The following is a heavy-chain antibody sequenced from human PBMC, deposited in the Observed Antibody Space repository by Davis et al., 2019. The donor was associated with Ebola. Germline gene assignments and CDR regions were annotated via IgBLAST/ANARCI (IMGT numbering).Heavy chain of an antibody. Sequence: SETLSLTCTVSGGSISSYYWSWIRQPQGKGLEWIGYIYYSGSTNYNPSLKSRVTISVDTSKNQFSLKLSSVTAADTAVYYCARGGSSGYYEPPFYYFDYWGQGTLVTVSS. J-gene: IGHJ4*02. D-gene: IGHD3-22*01. V-gene: IGHV4-59*08. CDR1: GGSISSYY. CDR2: IYYSGST. CDR3: ARGGSSGYYEPPFYYFDY.